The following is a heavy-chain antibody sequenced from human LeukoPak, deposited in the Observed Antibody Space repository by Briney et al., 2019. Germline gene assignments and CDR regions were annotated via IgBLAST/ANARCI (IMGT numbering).Heavy chain of an antibody. CDR2: ISDNGGST. Sequence: GGSLRLSCSASGLIFSNYAMHWVRQAPGKGLEYVSAISDNGGSTFYADSVKGRFTISRDNFKNTLYLQMSSLRAEDTAVYYCVKDLQARELQTIWGQGTLVTVSS. D-gene: IGHD1-26*01. CDR3: VKDLQARELQTI. J-gene: IGHJ4*02. V-gene: IGHV3-64D*06. CDR1: GLIFSNYA.